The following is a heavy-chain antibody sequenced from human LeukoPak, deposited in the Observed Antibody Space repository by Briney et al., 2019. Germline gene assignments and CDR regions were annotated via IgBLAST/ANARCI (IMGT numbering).Heavy chain of an antibody. CDR3: TTAVSGYGDSEYYYYYYMDV. J-gene: IGHJ6*03. CDR1: GFTFSNAW. D-gene: IGHD4-17*01. CDR2: IKSKTDGGTT. Sequence: GGSLRLSCAASGFTFSNAWMSWVRQAPGKGLEWVGRIKSKTDGGTTDYAAPVKGRFTISRDDSKNTLYLQMNSLKTEDTAVYYCTTAVSGYGDSEYYYYYYMDVWGKGTTVTVSS. V-gene: IGHV3-15*01.